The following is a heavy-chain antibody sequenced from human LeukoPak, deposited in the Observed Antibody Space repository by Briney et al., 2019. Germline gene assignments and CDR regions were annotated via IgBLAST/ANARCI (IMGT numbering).Heavy chain of an antibody. CDR3: ARMQRGNGLSAFDI. Sequence: GGSLRLSWAASGFTFSSYSMNWVRQAPGKGLEWVSSISSSSSYIYYADSVKGRFTISRDNAKNSLYLQMNSLRAEDTAVYYCARMQRGNGLSAFDIWGQGTMVTVSS. V-gene: IGHV3-21*01. J-gene: IGHJ3*02. D-gene: IGHD3-3*01. CDR2: ISSSSSYI. CDR1: GFTFSSYS.